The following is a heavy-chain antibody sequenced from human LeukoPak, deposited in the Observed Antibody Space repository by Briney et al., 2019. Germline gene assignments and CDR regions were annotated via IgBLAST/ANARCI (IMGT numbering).Heavy chain of an antibody. CDR2: ISYDGSNK. CDR3: ARDFVPYCSGGSCYFDY. D-gene: IGHD2-15*01. CDR1: GFTFSSYA. Sequence: GGSLRLSCAASGFTFSSYAMHWVRQAPGKGLEWVAVISYDGSNKYYADSVKGRFTISRDNSKNTLYLQMNSLRAEDTAVYYCARDFVPYCSGGSCYFDYWGQGTLVTVSS. J-gene: IGHJ4*02. V-gene: IGHV3-30*04.